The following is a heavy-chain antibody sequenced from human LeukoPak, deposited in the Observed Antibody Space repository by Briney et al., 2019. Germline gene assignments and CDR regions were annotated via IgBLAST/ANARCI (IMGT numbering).Heavy chain of an antibody. CDR2: ISSSSSTI. J-gene: IGHJ6*03. CDR3: ARVRIDCSGGSCYSGRYYYMDV. D-gene: IGHD2-15*01. CDR1: GFTFSNAW. Sequence: GGSLRLSCAASGFTFSNAWMSWVRQAPGKGLEWVSYISSSSSTIYYADSVKGRFTISRDNAKNSLYLQMNSLRAEDTAVYYCARVRIDCSGGSCYSGRYYYMDVWGKGTTVTISS. V-gene: IGHV3-48*01.